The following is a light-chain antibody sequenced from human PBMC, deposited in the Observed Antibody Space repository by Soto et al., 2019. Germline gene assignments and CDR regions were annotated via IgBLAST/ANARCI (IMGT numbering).Light chain of an antibody. CDR2: GAS. CDR1: QSVSSSY. CDR3: KQHGSSPLT. V-gene: IGKV3-20*01. Sequence: EIVLTQSPGTLSLSPGERATLSCRASQSVSSSYLAWYQQKPGQAPRLLIYGASSRATGIQDRFSGSGSGTDFTLTIRRLEPEDSAVYYCKQHGSSPLTFGGGTKVDIK. J-gene: IGKJ4*01.